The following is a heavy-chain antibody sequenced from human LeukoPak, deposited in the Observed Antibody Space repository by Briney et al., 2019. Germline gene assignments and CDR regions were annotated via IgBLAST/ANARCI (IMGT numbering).Heavy chain of an antibody. CDR3: ARDRRWELPNWFDP. CDR1: GFTFSSYA. Sequence: PGGFLRLSCAASGFTFSSYAMNWVRQAPGKGLEWVSYISSSSSTIYYADSVKGRFTISRDNAKNSLYLQMNSLRAEDTAVYYCARDRRWELPNWFDPWGQGTLVTVSS. V-gene: IGHV3-48*01. D-gene: IGHD1-26*01. CDR2: ISSSSSTI. J-gene: IGHJ5*02.